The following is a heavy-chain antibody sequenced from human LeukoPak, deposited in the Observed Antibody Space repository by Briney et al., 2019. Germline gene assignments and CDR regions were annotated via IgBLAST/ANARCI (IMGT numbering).Heavy chain of an antibody. D-gene: IGHD6-13*01. CDR3: ARARQQLYYYYYMDV. Sequence: GGSLRLSCAASGFTFSSYSMNWVRQAPGKGLEWVSSISSSSSYIYYADSVKGRFTLSRDNAKNSLYLQMNTLRAADTAVYYCARARQQLYYYYYMDVWGKGTTVTVSS. CDR1: GFTFSSYS. J-gene: IGHJ6*03. CDR2: ISSSSSYI. V-gene: IGHV3-21*01.